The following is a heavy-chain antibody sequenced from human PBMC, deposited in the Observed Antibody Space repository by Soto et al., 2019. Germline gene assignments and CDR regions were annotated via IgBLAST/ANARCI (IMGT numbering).Heavy chain of an antibody. Sequence: QVQLVQSGAEVKKPGSSVKVSCKASGGNFSSYAISWVRQAPGKGLEWMGGIIPIFGTANYAQKFQGRVTITADESTSTAYMELSSLRSEDTAVYYCARDPTYSDSSGYYSVHAFDIWGQGTMFTVSS. CDR2: IIPIFGTA. D-gene: IGHD3-22*01. V-gene: IGHV1-69*01. CDR1: GGNFSSYA. J-gene: IGHJ3*02. CDR3: ARDPTYSDSSGYYSVHAFDI.